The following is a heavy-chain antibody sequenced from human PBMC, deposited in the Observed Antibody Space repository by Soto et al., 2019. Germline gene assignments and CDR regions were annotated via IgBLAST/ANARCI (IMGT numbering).Heavy chain of an antibody. Sequence: SETLSLTCTVSGGSISSSSYYWGWIRQPPGKGLEWIGSIYYSGSTYYNPSLKSRVTISVDTSKNQFSLKLSSVTAADTAVYYCVGPEEEAAVAGIMVYWGQGTLVTVSS. V-gene: IGHV4-39*01. J-gene: IGHJ4*02. CDR3: VGPEEEAAVAGIMVY. CDR2: IYYSGST. D-gene: IGHD6-19*01. CDR1: GGSISSSSYY.